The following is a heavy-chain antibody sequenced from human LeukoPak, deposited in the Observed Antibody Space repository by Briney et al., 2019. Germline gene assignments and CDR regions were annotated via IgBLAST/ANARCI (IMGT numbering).Heavy chain of an antibody. V-gene: IGHV3-74*01. J-gene: IGHJ4*02. CDR2: ISSDGSTT. Sequence: PGGSLRHSCAASGFTFNSYWMHWVRQVPGKGLVWVSRISSDGSTTTYAGSVEGRFTISRDNAKNTLFLQMNGLRAEDTAVYYCVRGGLQGFFWGQGTLVTVSS. CDR3: VRGGLQGFF. D-gene: IGHD4-11*01. CDR1: GFTFNSYW.